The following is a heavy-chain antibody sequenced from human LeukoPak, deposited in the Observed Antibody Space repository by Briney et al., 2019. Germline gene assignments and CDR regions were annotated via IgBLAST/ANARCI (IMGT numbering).Heavy chain of an antibody. CDR2: INHSGST. D-gene: IGHD3-22*01. CDR1: GGSFSGYY. CDR3: ARGASYYYDSSGYFGAFDI. J-gene: IGHJ3*02. V-gene: IGHV4-34*01. Sequence: PSETLSLTCAVYGGSFSGYYWSWIRQPPGKGLEWIGEINHSGSTNYNPSLKSRVTISVDTSKNQFSLKLSSVTAADTAVYYCARGASYYYDSSGYFGAFDIWGQGTTVTVSS.